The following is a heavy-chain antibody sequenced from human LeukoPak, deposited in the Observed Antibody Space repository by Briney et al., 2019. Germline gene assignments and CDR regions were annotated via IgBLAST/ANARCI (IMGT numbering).Heavy chain of an antibody. Sequence: SVKVSCKASGGTFSSYAISWVRQAPGQGLEWMGRIIPVFGTANYAQKFQGRVTITTDESTSTAYMELSSLRSEDTAVYYCARDRSYYDSSGFLDYWGQGTLVTVSS. CDR2: IIPVFGTA. CDR1: GGTFSSYA. J-gene: IGHJ4*02. D-gene: IGHD3-22*01. V-gene: IGHV1-69*05. CDR3: ARDRSYYDSSGFLDY.